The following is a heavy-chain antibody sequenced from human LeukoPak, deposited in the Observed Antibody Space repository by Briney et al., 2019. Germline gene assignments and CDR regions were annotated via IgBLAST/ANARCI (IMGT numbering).Heavy chain of an antibody. CDR3: ARVRVSSGYYIDY. CDR1: GFTFSSSW. D-gene: IGHD3-22*01. V-gene: IGHV3-74*01. CDR2: INNDGSTT. Sequence: GGSLRLSCAASGFTFSSSWMHWVRQAPGKGLVWVSRINNDGSTTTYADSVKGRFTMSRDNAKNTLYLQMNSLRAEDTAVYYCARVRVSSGYYIDYWGQGTLDTVSS. J-gene: IGHJ4*02.